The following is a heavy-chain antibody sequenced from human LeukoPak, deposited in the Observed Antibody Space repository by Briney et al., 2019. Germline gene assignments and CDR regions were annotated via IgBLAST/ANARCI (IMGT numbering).Heavy chain of an antibody. Sequence: SVKVSCKASGGTFSSYAISWVRQAPGQGLEWMGRIIAIFGTANYAQKFLGRVTITTDESTSTAYMELSSLRSEDTAVYYCARNGDYVPDDAFDIWGQGTMVTVSS. J-gene: IGHJ3*02. CDR1: GGTFSSYA. CDR2: IIAIFGTA. V-gene: IGHV1-69*05. D-gene: IGHD4-17*01. CDR3: ARNGDYVPDDAFDI.